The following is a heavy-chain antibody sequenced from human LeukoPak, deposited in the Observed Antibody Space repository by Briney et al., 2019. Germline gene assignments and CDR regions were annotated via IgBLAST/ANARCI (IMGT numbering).Heavy chain of an antibody. CDR1: GYSISSGYY. J-gene: IGHJ3*02. D-gene: IGHD6-6*01. Sequence: SETLSLTCIVSGYSISSGYYWGWIRQPPGKGLEWIGSIYHSGSTYYNPSLKSRVTISVDTSKNQFSLKLSSVTAADTAVYYCARDEYSSINDAFDIWGQGTMVTVSS. CDR2: IYHSGST. CDR3: ARDEYSSINDAFDI. V-gene: IGHV4-38-2*02.